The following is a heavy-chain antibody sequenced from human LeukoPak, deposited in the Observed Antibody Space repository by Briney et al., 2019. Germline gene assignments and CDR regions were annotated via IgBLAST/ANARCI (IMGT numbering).Heavy chain of an antibody. Sequence: PGGSLRLSCAASGFTFSSYNMNWVRQAPGKGLEWVSSISSSSSYIYYADSVKGRFTISRDNAKNSLYLQMNSLRAEDTAVYYCARYSGSSLWFDPWGQGTLVTVSS. CDR3: ARYSGSSLWFDP. J-gene: IGHJ5*02. D-gene: IGHD5-12*01. CDR2: ISSSSSYI. CDR1: GFTFSSYN. V-gene: IGHV3-21*01.